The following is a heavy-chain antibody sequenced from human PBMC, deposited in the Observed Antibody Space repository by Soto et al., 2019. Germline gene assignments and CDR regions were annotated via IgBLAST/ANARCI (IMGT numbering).Heavy chain of an antibody. CDR2: MGNDGITT. D-gene: IGHD1-26*01. CDR3: AKEFKWEIHDFDI. CDR1: GFTFSTYG. Sequence: PGGSLRLSCAASGFTFSTYGMHWVRQAPGKGLEWVAVMGNDGITTFYADSVKGRFTISRDNSKNTLFLQMNSLRADDTAVYYCAKEFKWEIHDFDIWGQGTMVTVSS. J-gene: IGHJ3*02. V-gene: IGHV3-30*02.